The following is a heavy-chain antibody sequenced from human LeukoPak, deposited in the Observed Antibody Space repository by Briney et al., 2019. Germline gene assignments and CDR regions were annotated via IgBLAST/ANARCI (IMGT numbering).Heavy chain of an antibody. CDR3: ARVAAAGFAYDKFDP. Sequence: ASVTVSCMASGYTFTSYYMHWVRQAPGQGLEWMGIINPSGASTNYAQKFQGRVNMTRDTSTNTVYMELGSLRSEDTAVYYCARVAAAGFAYDKFDPWGQGTLVTVSS. CDR1: GYTFTSYY. D-gene: IGHD6-13*01. CDR2: INPSGAST. J-gene: IGHJ5*02. V-gene: IGHV1-46*01.